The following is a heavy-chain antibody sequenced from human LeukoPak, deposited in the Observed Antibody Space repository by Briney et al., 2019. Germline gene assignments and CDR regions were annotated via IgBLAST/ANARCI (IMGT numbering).Heavy chain of an antibody. CDR1: GFTFSSYW. V-gene: IGHV3-7*01. J-gene: IGHJ4*02. Sequence: GRSLRLSCAASGFTFSSYWMSWVRQAPGKGLEWVANIKQDGSEKYYVDSVKGRFTISRDNAKNSLYLQMNSLRAEDTAVYYCARERGMYYYGSGSYYYFDYWGQGTLVTVSS. D-gene: IGHD3-10*01. CDR3: ARERGMYYYGSGSYYYFDY. CDR2: IKQDGSEK.